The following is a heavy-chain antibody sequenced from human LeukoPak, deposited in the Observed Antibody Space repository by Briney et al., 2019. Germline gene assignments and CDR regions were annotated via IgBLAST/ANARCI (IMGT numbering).Heavy chain of an antibody. CDR3: AREVLAKNYGMDV. J-gene: IGHJ6*02. CDR2: LNPNIGGT. D-gene: IGHD2-8*02. CDR1: GYTFTGSF. V-gene: IGHV1-2*02. Sequence: ASVKVSCKASGYTFTGSFMHWVRQAPGQGLECMGWLNPNIGGTHYAQKFQGRVTMTRDTSISTAYMELSTLRYDDTALYYCAREVLAKNYGMDVWGQGTTVTVSS.